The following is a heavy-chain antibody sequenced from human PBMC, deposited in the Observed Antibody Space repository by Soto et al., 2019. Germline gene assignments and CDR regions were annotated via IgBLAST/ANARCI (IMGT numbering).Heavy chain of an antibody. Sequence: QVQLVQSGAEVKKPGSSVKVSCKASGGTFSSYAISWVRQAPGQGLEWMGGIIPIFGTADYAQKFQGRVTITADESTSTAYMELSSLRSEDTAVYYCASLIAAAGPPHSPRYYYGMDVWGRGTTVTVSS. CDR1: GGTFSSYA. V-gene: IGHV1-69*12. J-gene: IGHJ6*02. CDR3: ASLIAAAGPPHSPRYYYGMDV. CDR2: IIPIFGTA. D-gene: IGHD6-13*01.